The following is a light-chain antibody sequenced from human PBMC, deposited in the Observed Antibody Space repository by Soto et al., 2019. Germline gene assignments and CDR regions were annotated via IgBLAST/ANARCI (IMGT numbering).Light chain of an antibody. CDR2: AAS. CDR3: LQDYYYPELT. J-gene: IGKJ4*01. Sequence: AIQMTQSPSSLSASVGDRVTITCRASQGISNALGWYQQKPGKAPKLLIYAASSLQSGAPSRFSGSGSGTDCPITISSLQPDDFATYSCLQDYYYPELTFGGGTKVEIK. V-gene: IGKV1-6*01. CDR1: QGISNA.